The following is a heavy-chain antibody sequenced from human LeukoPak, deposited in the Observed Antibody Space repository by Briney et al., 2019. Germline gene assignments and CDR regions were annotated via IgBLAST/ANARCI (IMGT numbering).Heavy chain of an antibody. CDR3: STDGNY. V-gene: IGHV3-15*01. Sequence: GGSLRLSCAASGFTFGSYWMTWVRQAPGKGLEWVGRIKETTYGGTTYYAAPVRGRFTISRDDSKNTLYLQMDNLRVEDTGVYFCSTDGNYWGQGTLVVVS. CDR1: GFTFGSYW. CDR2: IKETTYGGTT. D-gene: IGHD1-14*01. J-gene: IGHJ4*02.